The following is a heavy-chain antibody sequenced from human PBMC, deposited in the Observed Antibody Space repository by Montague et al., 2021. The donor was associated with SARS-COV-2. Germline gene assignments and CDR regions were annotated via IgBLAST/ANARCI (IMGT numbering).Heavy chain of an antibody. CDR1: GFTFSSYG. CDR3: ARDLVDSSGWDYYFDY. J-gene: IGHJ4*02. Sequence: SLRLSLSASGFTFSSYGMHWVRQAPGKGLEWVAVIWYDGSNKYYADSVKGRFTISRDNSKNTLYLQMNSLRAEDTAVYYCARDLVDSSGWDYYFDYWGQGTLVTVSS. D-gene: IGHD6-19*01. V-gene: IGHV3-33*08. CDR2: IWYDGSNK.